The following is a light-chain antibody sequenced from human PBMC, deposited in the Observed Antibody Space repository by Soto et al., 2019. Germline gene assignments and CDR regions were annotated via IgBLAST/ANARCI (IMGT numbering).Light chain of an antibody. J-gene: IGKJ5*01. CDR2: GAS. CDR1: QSVSSSY. Sequence: EIVLTQSPGTLSLSPGERATLSCRASQSVSSSYLAWYQQKPGQAPRLLIYGASSRATGIPDRFSGSGSGTAFTLTISRLEPEDFAVYYCHQYGSSPPTTFGQGTRVEIK. CDR3: HQYGSSPPTT. V-gene: IGKV3-20*01.